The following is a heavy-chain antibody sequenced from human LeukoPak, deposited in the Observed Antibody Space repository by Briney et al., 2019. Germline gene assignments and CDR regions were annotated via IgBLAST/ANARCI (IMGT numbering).Heavy chain of an antibody. J-gene: IGHJ5*02. CDR3: ASSLAAAGRYNWFDP. CDR1: GGSFSGYY. V-gene: IGHV4-34*01. CDR2: INHSGST. Sequence: PSETLSLTCAVYGGSFSGYYWSWIRQPPGKGLEWIGEINHSGSTNYNPSLKSRVTMSVDTSKNQFSLKLSSVTAADTAVYYCASSLAAAGRYNWFDPWGQGTLVTVSS. D-gene: IGHD6-13*01.